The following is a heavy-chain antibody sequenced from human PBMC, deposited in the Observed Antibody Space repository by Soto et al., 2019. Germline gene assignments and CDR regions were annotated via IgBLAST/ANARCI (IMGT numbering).Heavy chain of an antibody. CDR3: ARRLGSGYSSSSNYYYYMDV. CDR1: GGSISSGGYY. Sequence: PSETLSLTCTVSGGSISSGGYYWSWIRQHPGKGLEWIGYIYYSGSTYYNPSLKSRVTISVDTSKNQFSLKLSSVTAADTAVYYCARRLGSGYSSSSNYYYYMDVWGKGTTVTVS. D-gene: IGHD6-6*01. V-gene: IGHV4-31*03. J-gene: IGHJ6*03. CDR2: IYYSGST.